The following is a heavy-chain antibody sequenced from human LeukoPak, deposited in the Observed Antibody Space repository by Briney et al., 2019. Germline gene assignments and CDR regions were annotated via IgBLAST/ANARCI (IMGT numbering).Heavy chain of an antibody. J-gene: IGHJ4*02. D-gene: IGHD3-9*01. CDR1: GFTFSSYS. CDR3: ARDWDYDILTGPIPPDY. CDR2: ISSSSSYI. V-gene: IGHV3-21*01. Sequence: GGSLRLSCAASGFTFSSYSMNWVRQAPGKGLEWVSYISSSSSYIYYADSVKGRFTISRDNAKNSLYLQMNSLRAEDMAGDYCARDWDYDILTGPIPPDYWGQGTLVTVSS.